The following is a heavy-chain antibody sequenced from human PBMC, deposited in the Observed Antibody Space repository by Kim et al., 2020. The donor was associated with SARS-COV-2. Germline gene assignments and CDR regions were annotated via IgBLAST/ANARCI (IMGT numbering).Heavy chain of an antibody. CDR1: GFTFSSYS. CDR3: ARVLTSGWSYFDY. Sequence: GGSLRLSCAASGFTFSSYSMNWVRQAPGKGLEWISSISSSSSYIYYADSVKGRFTISRDNARASLYLQMNSLRAEDTAVYYCARVLTSGWSYFDYWGQGTLGPVSS. V-gene: IGHV3-21*04. D-gene: IGHD6-19*01. CDR2: ISSSSSYI. J-gene: IGHJ4*02.